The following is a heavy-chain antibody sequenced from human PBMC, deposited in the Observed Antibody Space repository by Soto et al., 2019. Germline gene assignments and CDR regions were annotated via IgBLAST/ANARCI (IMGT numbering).Heavy chain of an antibody. CDR3: ARDSPPVDY. J-gene: IGHJ4*02. CDR2: ISDYNGNT. CDR1: GYTFSNYG. Sequence: QVQLVQSGAEVKKPGASVKVSCKASGYTFSNYGIRWVRQAPGQGLEWMGWISDYNGNTKYAQKLQGIVNMTTNTSTSTAYMKLRSLRSDDTAVYYCARDSPPVDYWGQGTLVTVSS. V-gene: IGHV1-18*01.